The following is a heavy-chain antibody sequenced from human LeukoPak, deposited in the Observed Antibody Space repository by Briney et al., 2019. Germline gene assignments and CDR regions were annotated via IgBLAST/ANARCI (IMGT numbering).Heavy chain of an antibody. CDR2: ISWNSGRI. V-gene: IGHV3-9*03. CDR1: GFTCDDYA. Sequence: SLRLSCAASGFTCDDYAMQWVRQAPGKGLEWVSDISWNSGRIGYADSVKGRFTISRDNAKNSLYLQMNSLRAEDMALYYCAKDISTNYDSWGYDYWGQGTLVTVSS. J-gene: IGHJ4*02. CDR3: AKDISTNYDSWGYDY. D-gene: IGHD3-3*01.